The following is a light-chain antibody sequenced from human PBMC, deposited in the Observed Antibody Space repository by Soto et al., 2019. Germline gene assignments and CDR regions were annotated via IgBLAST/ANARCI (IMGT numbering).Light chain of an antibody. CDR2: GAS. J-gene: IGKJ2*01. CDR1: QSVSSNY. V-gene: IGKV3-20*01. Sequence: IVLTQSPGTLSLSPGERATLSCRASQSVSSNYFAWYQQKPGPAPLLLIYGASSRATGIPGTCGGSGSGTDFTLTVSRLSDEYVAVFYCQQYGSSPPTFGQGTNLEIK. CDR3: QQYGSSPPT.